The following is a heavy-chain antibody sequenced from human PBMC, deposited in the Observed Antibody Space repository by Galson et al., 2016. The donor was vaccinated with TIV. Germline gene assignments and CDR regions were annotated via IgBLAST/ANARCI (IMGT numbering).Heavy chain of an antibody. V-gene: IGHV1-46*01. CDR3: ARDWGYNLPSPFQH. D-gene: IGHD1-1*01. J-gene: IGHJ1*01. Sequence: SVKVSCKASGYIFTSWYMHWVRQAPGQGLEWVGIVSTSGGTTSYAQKFQGRVAMTSDTSTSTVYMELNSLKSEDTAVYYCARDWGYNLPSPFQHWGQGTLVTVSS. CDR1: GYIFTSWY. CDR2: VSTSGGTT.